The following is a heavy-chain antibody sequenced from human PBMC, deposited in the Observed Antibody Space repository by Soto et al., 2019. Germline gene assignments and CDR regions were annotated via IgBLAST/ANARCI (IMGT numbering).Heavy chain of an antibody. J-gene: IGHJ4*02. CDR3: AGDVGAYCSSTSCYNN. V-gene: IGHV1-2*02. CDR1: GYTFTGYY. D-gene: IGHD2-2*01. Sequence: ASVKVSCKASGYTFTGYYMHWVRQAPGQGLEWMGWINPNSGGTNYAQKFQGRVTMTRDTSISTAYMELSRLRSDDTAVYYCAGDVGAYCSSTSCYNNWGQGTLVTVSS. CDR2: INPNSGGT.